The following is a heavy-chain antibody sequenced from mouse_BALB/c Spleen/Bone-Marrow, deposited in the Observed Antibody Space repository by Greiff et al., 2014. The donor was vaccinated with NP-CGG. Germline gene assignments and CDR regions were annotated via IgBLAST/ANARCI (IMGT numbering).Heavy chain of an antibody. J-gene: IGHJ2*01. CDR1: GFSLNSYW. Sequence: QVQLQQSGPGLVGPSQSLSISCTVSGFSLNSYWVHWVRQPPGKGLEWLGVIWAGGSTNYNSALMSRLSISKDNSKSQVFLKMNSLQTDDTATYYCARYYYGFLDYWGQGTTLTVSS. V-gene: IGHV2-9*02. CDR3: ARYYYGFLDY. CDR2: IWAGGST. D-gene: IGHD1-2*01.